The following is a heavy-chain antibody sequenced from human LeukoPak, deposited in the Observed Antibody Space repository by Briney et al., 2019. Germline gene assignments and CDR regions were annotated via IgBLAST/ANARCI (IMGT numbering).Heavy chain of an antibody. D-gene: IGHD2-15*01. CDR1: GYTFTGSY. Sequence: ASVKVSCKASGYTFTGSYIHWVRQAPGQGLEWMAWINPNTGAAKYAQRFQGRVTVTRDTSISTAYMDLSGLKSDDTAVYYCARGYCTGGSCSVVDDWGQGTLVSVSS. CDR2: INPNTGAA. V-gene: IGHV1-2*02. J-gene: IGHJ4*02. CDR3: ARGYCTGGSCSVVDD.